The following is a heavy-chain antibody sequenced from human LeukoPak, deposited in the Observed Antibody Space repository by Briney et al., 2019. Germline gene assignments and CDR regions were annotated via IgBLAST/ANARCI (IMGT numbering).Heavy chain of an antibody. CDR1: GFTFSTYW. J-gene: IGHJ4*02. CDR3: AKDQMVGQWPTNFDY. Sequence: GGSLRLSCAASGFTFSTYWMNWVRQAPGKGLEWVANIKQDGSETYYMDSVKGRFTISRDNAKNSLYLQMNSLRAEDTAVYYCAKDQMVGQWPTNFDYWGQGTLVTVSS. D-gene: IGHD6-19*01. CDR2: IKQDGSET. V-gene: IGHV3-7*01.